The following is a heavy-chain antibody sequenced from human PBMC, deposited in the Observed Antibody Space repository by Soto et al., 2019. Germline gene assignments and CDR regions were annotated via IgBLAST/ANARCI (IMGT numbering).Heavy chain of an antibody. CDR2: IKRKTDGGTT. D-gene: IGHD2-21*01. V-gene: IGHV3-15*01. CDR1: GFTFSNAW. CDR3: XRLGPXXXXXXXXXXXXXDP. Sequence: GGSLRLSCAVSGFTFSNAWMSWVRQAPGKGLEWVGRIKRKTDGGTTDYAAPVKGRFTISRDDSKNTLYLQMNSLRAEDTAVXXXXRLGPXXXXXXXXXXXXXDPWGQGTLVTVSS. J-gene: IGHJ5*02.